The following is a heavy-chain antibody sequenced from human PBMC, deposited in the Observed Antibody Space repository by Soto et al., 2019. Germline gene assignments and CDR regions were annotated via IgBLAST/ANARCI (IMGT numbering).Heavy chain of an antibody. CDR2: IYHSGRT. Sequence: QLQLQESGSGLVKPSQTLSLTCAVSGGSISSGGYSWSWIRQPPGKGLEWIGYIYHSGRTYYNPSLKSRVTISVDRSKNQFSLKLSSVTAPDTALYYCAAGGGLPRYYWGQGTLVTVSA. J-gene: IGHJ4*02. D-gene: IGHD5-12*01. V-gene: IGHV4-30-2*01. CDR1: GGSISSGGYS. CDR3: AAGGGLPRYY.